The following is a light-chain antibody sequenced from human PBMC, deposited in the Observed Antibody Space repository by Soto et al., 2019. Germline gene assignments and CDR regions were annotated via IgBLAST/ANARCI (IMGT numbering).Light chain of an antibody. CDR2: EVS. Sequence: QSVLTKPASVYGSPGQSITISCTGTSSDVGSYNLVSWYQQHPGKAPKLMIYEVSKRPPGVSNRFSGSKSGNTASLTISGLQAEDEADYYCCSYAGSSTFVVFGGGTKVTV. J-gene: IGLJ2*01. V-gene: IGLV2-23*02. CDR1: SSDVGSYNL. CDR3: CSYAGSSTFVV.